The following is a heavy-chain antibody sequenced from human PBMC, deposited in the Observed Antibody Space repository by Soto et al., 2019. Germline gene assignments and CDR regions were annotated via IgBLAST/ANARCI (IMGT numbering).Heavy chain of an antibody. V-gene: IGHV1-46*03. CDR3: SRGRRYYQYDMDV. CDR2: LNPSGGGS. D-gene: IGHD2-8*01. Sequence: GASLKVSCKASGYTFTDYYMHWVRQAPGQGLEWMGRLNPSGGGSAQAQKFQGRVTMTGDPSTSTAYMELSSLTSEDTAVYYCSRGRRYYQYDMDVWGPGTTVTVSS. CDR1: GYTFTDYY. J-gene: IGHJ6*02.